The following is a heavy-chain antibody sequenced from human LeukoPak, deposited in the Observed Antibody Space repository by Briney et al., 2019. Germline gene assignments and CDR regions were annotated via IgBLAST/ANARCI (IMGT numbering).Heavy chain of an antibody. CDR2: IYHSGST. CDR1: GGSISNITNSNW. Sequence: SGTLSLTCAVSGGSISNITNSNWWSWVRQPPGKGLEWIGEIYHSGSTNYNPSLKSRVTISVDKSKNQFSLKLSSVTAADTAVYYCASKRYTAPYYFDSWGQGPLVTVSS. D-gene: IGHD5-18*01. J-gene: IGHJ4*02. CDR3: ASKRYTAPYYFDS. V-gene: IGHV4-4*02.